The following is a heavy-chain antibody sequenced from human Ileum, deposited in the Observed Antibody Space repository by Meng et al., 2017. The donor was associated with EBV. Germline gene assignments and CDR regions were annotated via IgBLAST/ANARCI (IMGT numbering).Heavy chain of an antibody. CDR3: ARGQKGYFDL. J-gene: IGHJ2*01. V-gene: IGHV4-30-4*01. CDR2: IYNSGSI. CDR1: GGSISSSNYY. Sequence: QVQLQKSGSGLVKPSQTLSLTCTVSGGSISSSNYYWSWIRQPPGKGLEWSGHIYNSGSIYYNPSLKSRITISVDTSKNQFSLKLSSVTAADTAVYYCARGQKGYFDLWGRGTLVTVSS.